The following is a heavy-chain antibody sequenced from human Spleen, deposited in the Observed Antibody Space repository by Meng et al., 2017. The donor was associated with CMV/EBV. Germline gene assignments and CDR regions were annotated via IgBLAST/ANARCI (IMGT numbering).Heavy chain of an antibody. CDR3: ARDRSYDFWSGDDAFDI. D-gene: IGHD3-3*01. CDR2: IKQDGSEK. V-gene: IGHV3-7*01. CDR1: GFTFSSYW. J-gene: IGHJ3*02. Sequence: GGSLRLSCAASGFTFSSYWMSWVRQAPGKGLEWVANIKQDGSEKYYVDSVKGRFTISRDNAKNSLYLQMNSLRAEDTAVYYCARDRSYDFWSGDDAFDIWGQGTMVTVSS.